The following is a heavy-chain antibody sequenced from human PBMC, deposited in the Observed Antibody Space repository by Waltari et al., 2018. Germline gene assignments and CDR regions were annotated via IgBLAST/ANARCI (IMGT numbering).Heavy chain of an antibody. CDR3: AREWYYYDSSGHWYFDL. J-gene: IGHJ2*01. CDR1: GGSISSYY. Sequence: QVQLQESGPGLVKPSETLSLTCTVSGGSISSYYWSWIRQPPGKGLEWIGYIYYSGSTNYNPSRKSRVTISVDTCKNQFSLKLSSVTAADTAVYYCAREWYYYDSSGHWYFDLWGRGTLVTVSS. V-gene: IGHV4-59*01. CDR2: IYYSGST. D-gene: IGHD3-22*01.